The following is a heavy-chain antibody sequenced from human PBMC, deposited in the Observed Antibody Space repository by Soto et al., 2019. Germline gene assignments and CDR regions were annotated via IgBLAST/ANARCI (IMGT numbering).Heavy chain of an antibody. J-gene: IGHJ5*02. CDR3: ARDGRITMIVVVIPHWFDL. D-gene: IGHD3-22*01. CDR2: ISYDGSNK. CDR1: GFTFTSYA. Sequence: PGGSLRLSCAASGFTFTSYAMHWVRQAPGKGLEWVAVISYDGSNKYYADSVKGRFTISRDNSKNTPYLQMNSLRAEDTAVYYCARDGRITMIVVVIPHWFDLWGQGILVTVSS. V-gene: IGHV3-30-3*01.